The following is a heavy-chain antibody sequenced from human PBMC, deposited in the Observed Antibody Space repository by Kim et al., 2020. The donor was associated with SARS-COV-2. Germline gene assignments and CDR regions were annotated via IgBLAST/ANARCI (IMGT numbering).Heavy chain of an antibody. Sequence: YAGYVKGRFTISRDNSKNTLYLQMNSLSAEETAVYYCAKDRAMTMRGADYWGQGTLVTVSS. V-gene: IGHV3-33*06. D-gene: IGHD3-22*01. J-gene: IGHJ4*02. CDR3: AKDRAMTMRGADY.